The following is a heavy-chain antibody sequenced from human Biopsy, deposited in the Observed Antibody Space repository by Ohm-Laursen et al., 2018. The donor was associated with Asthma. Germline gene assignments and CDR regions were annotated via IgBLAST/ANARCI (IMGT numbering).Heavy chain of an antibody. CDR1: GYSLTDLS. CDR2: HDHEEGGT. CDR3: ASDFPKDYVRYNFQF. V-gene: IGHV1-24*01. D-gene: IGHD4-17*01. Sequence: ASVKVSCKISGYSLTDLSMHWVRQAPGQGLEWMGGHDHEEGGTVNAWRFQGRVTMTEDTSTDTAYMELSSLSSDDTAVYFCASDFPKDYVRYNFQFWGQGTLVTVSS. J-gene: IGHJ4*02.